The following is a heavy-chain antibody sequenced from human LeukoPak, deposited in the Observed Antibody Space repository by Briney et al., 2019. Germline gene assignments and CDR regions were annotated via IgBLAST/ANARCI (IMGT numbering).Heavy chain of an antibody. J-gene: IGHJ6*02. CDR1: GFTFDDYA. CDR3: AKSSRLGFYYYYGMDV. V-gene: IGHV3-9*01. Sequence: PGGSLRLSCAASGFTFDDYAMHWVRQAPGKGLEWVSGISWNSGSIGYADSVKGRFTISRDNAKNSLYLQMNSLRAEATALYYCAKSSRLGFYYYYGMDVWGQGTTVTVSS. CDR2: ISWNSGSI. D-gene: IGHD1-26*01.